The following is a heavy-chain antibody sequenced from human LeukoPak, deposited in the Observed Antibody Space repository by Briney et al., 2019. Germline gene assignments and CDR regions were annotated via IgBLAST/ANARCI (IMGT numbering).Heavy chain of an antibody. CDR2: LDPSSGTT. D-gene: IGHD6-13*01. CDR3: ARDQYVGSSRYFYFAD. Sequence: ASVKVSCKASGYTFTTYYIHWVRQAPGQRLEWVGLLDPSSGTTTYAQRFQGSFTMTRDTSTTTVYMELSSLRSEDTAVYYCARDQYVGSSRYFYFADWGQGTPVTVSA. CDR1: GYTFTTYY. V-gene: IGHV1-46*01. J-gene: IGHJ4*02.